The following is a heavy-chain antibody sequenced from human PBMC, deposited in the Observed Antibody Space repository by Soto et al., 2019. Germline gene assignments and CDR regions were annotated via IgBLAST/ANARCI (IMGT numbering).Heavy chain of an antibody. V-gene: IGHV1-2*02. Sequence: GASVKVSCKASGYTFTGYYMHWVRQAPGQGLEWMGWINPNSGGTNYAQKFQGRVTMTRDTSISTAYMELSGLRSDDTAVYYCASTEWIQLWLFPYWGQGTLVTVSS. CDR2: INPNSGGT. D-gene: IGHD5-18*01. CDR1: GYTFTGYY. CDR3: ASTEWIQLWLFPY. J-gene: IGHJ4*02.